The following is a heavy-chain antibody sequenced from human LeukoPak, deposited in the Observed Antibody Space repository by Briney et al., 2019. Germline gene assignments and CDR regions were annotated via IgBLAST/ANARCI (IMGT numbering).Heavy chain of an antibody. CDR2: IHYSGST. V-gene: IGHV4-59*01. J-gene: IGHJ4*02. Sequence: SETLSLTCTVSGGSISSYYWSWIRQPPGKGLEWIGYIHYSGSTHYNPSLKSRVTISVDTSKNQVSLKLRSVTAADTAVYYCATQILLCHYYWGQGTLVTVSS. CDR3: ATQILLCHYY. D-gene: IGHD3-10*01. CDR1: GGSISSYY.